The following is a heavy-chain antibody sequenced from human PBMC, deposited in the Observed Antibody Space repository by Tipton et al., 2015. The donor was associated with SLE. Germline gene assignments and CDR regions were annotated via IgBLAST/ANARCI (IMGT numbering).Heavy chain of an antibody. CDR2: IYHSGST. Sequence: TLSLTCTVSGGSISSHYWSWIRQPPGKGLEWIGYIYHSGSTNYNPSLKSRVTISVDTSKNQFSLKLSSVTAVDTAVYYCATTVVAGYYYYGMDVWGQGTTVTVSS. D-gene: IGHD6-19*01. V-gene: IGHV4-59*11. J-gene: IGHJ6*02. CDR3: ATTVVAGYYYYGMDV. CDR1: GGSISSHY.